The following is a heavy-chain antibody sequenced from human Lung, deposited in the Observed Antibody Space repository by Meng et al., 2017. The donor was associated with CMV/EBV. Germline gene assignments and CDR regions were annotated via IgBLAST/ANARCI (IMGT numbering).Heavy chain of an antibody. CDR2: IYSVGIT. J-gene: IGHJ4*01. V-gene: IGHV3-53*01. D-gene: IGHD4-17*01. Sequence: GESXKISCAASGLSFSSNYMSWVRQAPGKGLEWVSTIYSVGITYYSDSVKGRFNISRDTSKNTLSLQMISLRVEEAAIYYCANFSCCNNYGYFDSWGKGTRVTVSS. CDR3: ANFSCCNNYGYFDS. CDR1: GLSFSSNY.